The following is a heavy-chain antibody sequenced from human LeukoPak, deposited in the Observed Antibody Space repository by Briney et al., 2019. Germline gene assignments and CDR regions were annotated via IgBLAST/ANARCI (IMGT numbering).Heavy chain of an antibody. CDR2: ISNSGSHI. Sequence: GGSLRLSCSASGFIFSKYAMKWVRQAPGKGLECVSTISNSGSHICDADSVKGRFTISRDNARNSLFLQMNYLRDDDTAVYYCARGAGVGSYVPFDLWGPGTLVAVSS. J-gene: IGHJ4*02. D-gene: IGHD3-16*01. V-gene: IGHV3-21*01. CDR3: ARGAGVGSYVPFDL. CDR1: GFIFSKYA.